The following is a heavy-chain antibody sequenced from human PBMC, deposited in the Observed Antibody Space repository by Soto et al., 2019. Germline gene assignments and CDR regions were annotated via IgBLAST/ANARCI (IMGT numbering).Heavy chain of an antibody. CDR3: ARDRSRLRDAFDI. CDR1: GFTFSSYA. J-gene: IGHJ3*02. CDR2: ISYDGSNK. Sequence: QVQLVESGGGVVQPGRSLRLSCAASGFTFSSYAMHWVRQAPGKGLEWVAVISYDGSNKYYADSVKGRFTISRDNSKNTLYLQMNSLRAEDTAVYYCARDRSRLRDAFDIWGQGTMVTVSS. D-gene: IGHD4-17*01. V-gene: IGHV3-30-3*01.